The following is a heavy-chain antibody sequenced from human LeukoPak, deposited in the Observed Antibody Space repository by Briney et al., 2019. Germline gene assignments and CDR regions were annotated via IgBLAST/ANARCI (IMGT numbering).Heavy chain of an antibody. CDR1: GGSISSYY. V-gene: IGHV4-4*07. Sequence: PSETLSLTCTVSGGSISSYYWSWIRQPAGKGLEWIGRIYTSGSTNYNPSLKSRVTISVDTSKNQFSLKLSSVTAADTAVYYCARAMYDSSGYYRVYYFDYWGQGTLVTVSS. J-gene: IGHJ4*02. CDR2: IYTSGST. CDR3: ARAMYDSSGYYRVYYFDY. D-gene: IGHD3-22*01.